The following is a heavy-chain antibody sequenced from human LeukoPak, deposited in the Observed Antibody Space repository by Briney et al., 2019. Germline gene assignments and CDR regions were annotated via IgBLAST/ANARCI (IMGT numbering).Heavy chain of an antibody. CDR3: ARTATVTNQVPYYYYGMDV. J-gene: IGHJ6*02. Sequence: GGSLRLSCAASGFTFSDYYMSWIRQAPGKGLEWVSYISSSGSTIYYADSVKGRFTISRDNAKNSLYLQMNSLRAEDTAVYYCARTATVTNQVPYYYYGMDVWGQGTTVTVSS. CDR1: GFTFSDYY. V-gene: IGHV3-11*01. CDR2: ISSSGSTI. D-gene: IGHD4-11*01.